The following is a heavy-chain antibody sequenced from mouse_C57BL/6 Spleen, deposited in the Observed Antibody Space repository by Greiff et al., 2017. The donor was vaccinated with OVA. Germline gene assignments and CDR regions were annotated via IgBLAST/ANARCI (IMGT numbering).Heavy chain of an antibody. CDR3: ARAGGDYYGSFDY. CDR2: INYDGSST. Sequence: DVHLVESEGGLVQPGSSMKLSCTASGFTFSDYYMAWVRQVPEKGLEWVANINYDGSSTYYLDSLKGRFIISRDNAKNILYLQMSSLKSEDTATYYCARAGGDYYGSFDYWGQGTTLTVSS. CDR1: GFTFSDYY. V-gene: IGHV5-16*01. J-gene: IGHJ2*01. D-gene: IGHD1-1*01.